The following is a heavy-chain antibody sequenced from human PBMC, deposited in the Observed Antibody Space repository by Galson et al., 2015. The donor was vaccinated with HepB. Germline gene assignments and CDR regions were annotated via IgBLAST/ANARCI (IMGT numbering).Heavy chain of an antibody. Sequence: SVKVSCKASGGTFSSYTISWVRQAPGQGLEWMGRIIPILGIANYAQKFQGRVTITADKSTSTAYMELSSLRSEDTAVYYCARYSPGLRYFDWPNWFDPWGQGTLVTVSS. CDR2: IIPILGIA. CDR1: GGTFSSYT. D-gene: IGHD3-9*01. V-gene: IGHV1-69*02. J-gene: IGHJ5*02. CDR3: ARYSPGLRYFDWPNWFDP.